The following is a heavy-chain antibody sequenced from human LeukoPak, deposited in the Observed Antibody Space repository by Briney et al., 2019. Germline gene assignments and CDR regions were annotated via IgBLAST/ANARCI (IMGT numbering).Heavy chain of an antibody. J-gene: IGHJ4*02. V-gene: IGHV4-31*03. CDR2: IYYSGST. CDR1: GGSISSSSYY. CDR3: ARNYYTSGSYYNFDY. D-gene: IGHD3-10*01. Sequence: SETLSLTCTVSGGSISSSSYYWSWIRQHPGKGLEWIGYIYYSGSTYYNPSLKSRVTISVDTSKNQFSLNLSSVTAADTAVYYCARNYYTSGSYYNFDYWGQGTLVTVSS.